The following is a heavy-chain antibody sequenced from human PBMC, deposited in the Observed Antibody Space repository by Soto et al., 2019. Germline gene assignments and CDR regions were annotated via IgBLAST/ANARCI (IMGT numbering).Heavy chain of an antibody. Sequence: PGGSLRLSCTGSGFTLSDHYIDWVRQAPGKGLEWVGRSRDKAQGYSTTYAASVKGRFTTSRDESKNSVYLQMNSLRAEDTAVYYCAKDGGAAFYYYYGMDVWGQGTTVTVSS. CDR3: AKDGGAAFYYYYGMDV. D-gene: IGHD3-16*01. CDR2: SRDKAQGYST. V-gene: IGHV3-72*01. CDR1: GFTLSDHY. J-gene: IGHJ6*02.